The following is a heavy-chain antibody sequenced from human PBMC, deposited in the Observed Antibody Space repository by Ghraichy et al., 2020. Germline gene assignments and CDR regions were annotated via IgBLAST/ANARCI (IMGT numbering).Heavy chain of an antibody. CDR1: GYTFTGYY. V-gene: IGHV1-2*02. CDR2: INPNSGGT. D-gene: IGHD2-8*01. J-gene: IGHJ5*02. CDR3: ARDSTRDCTHPVCWFDP. Sequence: ASVKVSCKASGYTFTGYYMHWVRQAPGQGLEWMGWINPNSGGTNYAQKFQGRVTMTRDTSISTAYMELSRLRSDDTAVYYCARDSTRDCTHPVCWFDPWGQGTLVTVSS.